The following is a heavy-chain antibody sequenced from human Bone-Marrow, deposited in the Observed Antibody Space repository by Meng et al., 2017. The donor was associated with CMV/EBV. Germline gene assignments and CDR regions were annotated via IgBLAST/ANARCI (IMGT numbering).Heavy chain of an antibody. CDR2: ISSSSSYI. Sequence: GGSLRLSCAASGFTFSSYSMNWVRQAPGKGLEWVSSISSSSSYIYYADSVKGRFTISRDNAKNSLYLQMNSLRAEDTAVYYCARDMVRGVTKRSGFDPWGQGTLVTVSS. V-gene: IGHV3-21*01. J-gene: IGHJ5*02. D-gene: IGHD3-10*01. CDR1: GFTFSSYS. CDR3: ARDMVRGVTKRSGFDP.